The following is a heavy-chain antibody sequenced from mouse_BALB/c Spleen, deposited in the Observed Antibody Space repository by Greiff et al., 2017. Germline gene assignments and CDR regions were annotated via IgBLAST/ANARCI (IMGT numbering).Heavy chain of an antibody. Sequence: EVKVVESGGGLVKPGGSLKLSCAASGFTFSDYYMYWVRQTPEKRLEWVATISDGGSYTYYPDSVKGRFTISRDNAKNNLYLQMSSLKSEDTAMYYCARGPLDYWGQGTTLTVSS. CDR3: ARGPLDY. J-gene: IGHJ2*01. CDR1: GFTFSDYY. V-gene: IGHV5-4*02. CDR2: ISDGGSYT.